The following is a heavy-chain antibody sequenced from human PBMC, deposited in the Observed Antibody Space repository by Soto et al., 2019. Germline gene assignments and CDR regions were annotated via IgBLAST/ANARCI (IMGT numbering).Heavy chain of an antibody. CDR3: ARSVYDILTGSSSYYYYGMDV. CDR1: GYSFTSYW. D-gene: IGHD3-9*01. CDR2: IDPSDSYT. J-gene: IGHJ6*02. V-gene: IGHV5-10-1*01. Sequence: ESLKISCKGSGYSFTSYWISWVRQMPGKGLEWMGRIDPSDSYTNYSPSFQGHVTISADKSISTAYLQWSSLKASDTAMYYCARSVYDILTGSSSYYYYGMDVWGQGTTVTVS.